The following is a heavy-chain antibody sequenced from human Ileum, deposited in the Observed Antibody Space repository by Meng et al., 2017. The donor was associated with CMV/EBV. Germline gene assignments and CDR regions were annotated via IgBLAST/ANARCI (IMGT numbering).Heavy chain of an antibody. D-gene: IGHD3-9*01. Sequence: ACGFMFNSFAMHWVRQAPGKGLEWVACISYDGSDKFYADSVKGRFAISRDNSKNTVGLQMNSLTTEDTALYYCVKRLGGRNAEYFLHWGQGALVTVSS. CDR1: GFMFNSFA. CDR2: ISYDGSDK. V-gene: IGHV3-30*18. CDR3: VKRLGGRNAEYFLH. J-gene: IGHJ1*01.